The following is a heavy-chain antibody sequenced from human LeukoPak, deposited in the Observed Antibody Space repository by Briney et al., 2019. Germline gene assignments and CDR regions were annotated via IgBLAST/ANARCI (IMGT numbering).Heavy chain of an antibody. D-gene: IGHD2-15*01. CDR2: IIPIFGTA. CDR1: GGTFSSYA. J-gene: IGHJ4*02. V-gene: IGHV1-69*05. CDR3: ARGCSGGSCYDYYFDY. Sequence: SVKVSCKAPGGTFSSYAISWVRQAPGQGLEWMGGIIPIFGTANYAQKFQGRVTITTDESTSTAYMELSSLRSEDTAVYYCARGCSGGSCYDYYFDYWGQGTLVTVSS.